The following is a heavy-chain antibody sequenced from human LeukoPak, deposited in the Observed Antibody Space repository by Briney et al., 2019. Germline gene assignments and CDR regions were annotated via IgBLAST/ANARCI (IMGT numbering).Heavy chain of an antibody. D-gene: IGHD3-22*01. J-gene: IGHJ3*02. CDR2: IYYSGST. V-gene: IGHV4-59*08. CDR3: AGHFTYYYDSSGYPRDAFDI. CDR1: GGSISPYY. Sequence: SQTLSLTCTVVGGSISPYYWSWVRQSPGKGLVWGGDIYYSGSTNYTTSLKSRVTISVDMSKNQFSLKLSSVTAADTALYYCAGHFTYYYDSSGYPRDAFDIWGQGTMVTVSS.